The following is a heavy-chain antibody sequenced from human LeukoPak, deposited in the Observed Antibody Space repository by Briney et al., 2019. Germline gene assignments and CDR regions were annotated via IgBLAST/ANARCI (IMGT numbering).Heavy chain of an antibody. CDR3: AREGIAARPLDY. CDR2: INPSGGST. J-gene: IGHJ4*02. Sequence: ASVKVSCKASGYTFTSYYMHWVRQAPGQGFEWMGIINPSGGSTSYAQKFQGRVTMTRDTSTSTVYMELSSLRSEDTAVYYCAREGIAARPLDYWGQGTLVTVSS. CDR1: GYTFTSYY. D-gene: IGHD6-6*01. V-gene: IGHV1-46*01.